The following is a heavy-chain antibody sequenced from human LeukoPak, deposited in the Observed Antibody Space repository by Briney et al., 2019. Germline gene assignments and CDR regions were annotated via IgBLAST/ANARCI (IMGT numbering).Heavy chain of an antibody. D-gene: IGHD5-18*01. V-gene: IGHV1-2*02. CDR2: INPKSGGT. Sequence: ASVTVSCKAFGYTFTGYYIHWVRQAPGQGLECMGWINPKSGGTNYVQKFQGRVTMTRDTSIGTAYMELSSLKSEDTALYYCTRMRGYTYGYWYLDLWGRGTLVTVSS. J-gene: IGHJ2*01. CDR3: TRMRGYTYGYWYLDL. CDR1: GYTFTGYY.